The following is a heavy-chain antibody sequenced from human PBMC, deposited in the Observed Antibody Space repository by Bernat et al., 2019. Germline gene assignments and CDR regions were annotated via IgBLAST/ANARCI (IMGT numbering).Heavy chain of an antibody. CDR1: GGSFSGYY. V-gene: IGHV4-34*01. D-gene: IGHD1-7*01. CDR2: INQSGST. CDR3: ARDSLELPLDEPDDAFDI. J-gene: IGHJ3*02. Sequence: QVQLQQWGAGLLKPSETLSLTCAVYGGSFSGYYWSWIRQPPGKGLEWIGEINQSGSTNYNPSLKSRVTISIDTSKNQFSLKLSSVTAADTAVYYCARDSLELPLDEPDDAFDIWGQGTMVTVSS.